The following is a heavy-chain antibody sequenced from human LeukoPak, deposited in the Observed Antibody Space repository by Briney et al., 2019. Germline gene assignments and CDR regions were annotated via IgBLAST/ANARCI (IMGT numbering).Heavy chain of an antibody. V-gene: IGHV3-48*03. CDR1: GFTFSSYE. CDR2: INHIGTTI. D-gene: IGHD6-13*01. Sequence: GGSLRLSCAASGFTFSSYEMNWVRQAPGKGLEWVSYINHIGTTIYYADSVRGRFTISRDNAKNSLYLQMNSLRAEDTAVYYCATDRYSTFDYWGQGILVTVSS. J-gene: IGHJ4*02. CDR3: ATDRYSTFDY.